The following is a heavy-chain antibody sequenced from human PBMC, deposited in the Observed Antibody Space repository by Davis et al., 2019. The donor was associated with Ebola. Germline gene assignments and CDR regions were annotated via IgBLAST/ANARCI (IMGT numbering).Heavy chain of an antibody. J-gene: IGHJ4*02. CDR3: ARDLMSMVRGVDY. Sequence: GESLKISCAASGFTFSSYGMHWVRQAPGKGLEWVAVISYDGSNKYYADSVKGRFTVSRDNSQNTLYLQMDSLRADDTAMYYCARDLMSMVRGVDYWGQGTLVTVSS. D-gene: IGHD3-10*01. CDR2: ISYDGSNK. CDR1: GFTFSSYG. V-gene: IGHV3-30*03.